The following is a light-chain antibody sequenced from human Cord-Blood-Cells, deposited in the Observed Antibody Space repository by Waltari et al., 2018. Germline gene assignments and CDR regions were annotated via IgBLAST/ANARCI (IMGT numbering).Light chain of an antibody. CDR3: QQYNSYST. CDR2: KAS. V-gene: IGKV1-5*03. CDR1: QSISSW. Sequence: DHPMTQSPSPPFASVGNKVNITCRASQSISSWLAWYQQKPGKAPKLLIYKASSLESGVPSRFSGSGSGTEFTLTISSLQPDDFATYYCQQYNSYSTFGQGTKVEIK. J-gene: IGKJ1*01.